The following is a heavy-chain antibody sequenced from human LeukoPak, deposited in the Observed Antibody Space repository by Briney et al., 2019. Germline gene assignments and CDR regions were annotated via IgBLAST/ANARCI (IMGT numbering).Heavy chain of an antibody. CDR2: INHSGST. D-gene: IGHD5-12*01. CDR3: ARGYSGYDPFDY. Sequence: SETLSLSCAVYGGSFSCYYWSWIRQPPGKGLEWILEINHSGSTNYNPSLKRRVTISEDTSKNHFSLKLSSVTAEDTAVYYCARGYSGYDPFDYWGQGTLVTVSS. J-gene: IGHJ4*02. V-gene: IGHV4-34*01. CDR1: GGSFSCYY.